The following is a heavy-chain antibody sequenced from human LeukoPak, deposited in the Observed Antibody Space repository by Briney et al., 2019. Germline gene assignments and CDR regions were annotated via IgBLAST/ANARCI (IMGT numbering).Heavy chain of an antibody. CDR2: ISSSSSYI. V-gene: IGHV3-21*01. CDR3: ARDRVANYDFWSVPYYYYGMDV. Sequence: GGSLRLSCAASGFTFSSYSMNWVRQAPGKGLEWVSSISSSSSYIYYADSVKGRFTISRDNAKNSLYLQMNSLRAEDTAVYYCARDRVANYDFWSVPYYYYGMDVWGQGTTVTVSS. J-gene: IGHJ6*02. CDR1: GFTFSSYS. D-gene: IGHD3-3*01.